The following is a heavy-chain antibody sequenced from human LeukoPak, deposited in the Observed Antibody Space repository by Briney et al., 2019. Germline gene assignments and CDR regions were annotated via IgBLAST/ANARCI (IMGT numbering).Heavy chain of an antibody. V-gene: IGHV1-8*01. D-gene: IGHD3-3*01. CDR1: GYTFTSYD. CDR2: MNPNSGNT. J-gene: IGHJ3*02. CDR3: ARVRYYDFWSGYSPDAFDI. Sequence: ASVKVSCKASGYTFTSYDINWVRQATGQGLEWTGWMNPNSGNTGYAQKFQGRVTMTRNTSISTAYMELSSLRSEDTAVYYCARVRYYDFWSGYSPDAFDIWGQGTMVTVSS.